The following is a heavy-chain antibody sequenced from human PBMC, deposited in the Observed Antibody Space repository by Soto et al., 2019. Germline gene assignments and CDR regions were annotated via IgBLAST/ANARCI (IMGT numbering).Heavy chain of an antibody. CDR3: AKDRWETVRWPHYYYYMDV. Sequence: GGSLRLSCAASGFTFSSYAMSWVRQAPGKGLEWVSAISGSGGSTYYADSVKGRFTISRDNSKNTLYLQMNSLRAEDTAVYYCAKDRWETVRWPHYYYYMDVWGKGTTVTVSS. J-gene: IGHJ6*03. CDR1: GFTFSSYA. V-gene: IGHV3-23*01. D-gene: IGHD1-26*01. CDR2: ISGSGGST.